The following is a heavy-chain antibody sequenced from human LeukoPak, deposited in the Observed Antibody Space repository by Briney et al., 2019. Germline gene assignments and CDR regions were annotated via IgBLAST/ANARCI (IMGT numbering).Heavy chain of an antibody. D-gene: IGHD3-22*01. CDR1: GYTFTGYY. CDR3: ARVGVVVITYTFDY. J-gene: IGHJ4*02. Sequence: ASVKVSCKASGYTFTGYYIHWVRQAPGQGLEWMGWINPNSGGTNYAQKFQGRVTMTRDTSISTAYMELSRLRSDDTAVYYCARVGVVVITYTFDYWGQGTLVTVSS. V-gene: IGHV1-2*02. CDR2: INPNSGGT.